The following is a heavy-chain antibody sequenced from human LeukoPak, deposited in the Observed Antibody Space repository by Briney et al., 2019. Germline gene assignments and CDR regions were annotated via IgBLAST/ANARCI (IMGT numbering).Heavy chain of an antibody. D-gene: IGHD1-26*01. CDR3: ARDRRGGASGMDV. J-gene: IGHJ6*04. Sequence: GGSLRLSCAASGITFSNYAMHWVRQAPGKGLEWISYISSSGSTIYYADSVKGRFTMSRDNAKNSLYLQMNSLRAEDTAVYYCARDRRGGASGMDVWGKGTTVTISS. CDR1: GITFSNYA. CDR2: ISSSGSTI. V-gene: IGHV3-48*04.